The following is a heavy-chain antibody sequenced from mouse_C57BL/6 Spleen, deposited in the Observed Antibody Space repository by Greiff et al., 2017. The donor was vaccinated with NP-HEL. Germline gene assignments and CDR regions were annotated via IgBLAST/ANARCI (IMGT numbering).Heavy chain of an antibody. CDR3: ARDYGSFFDY. J-gene: IGHJ2*01. V-gene: IGHV3-6*01. Sequence: EVQLVESGPGLVKPSQSLSLTCSVTGYSITSGYYWNWIRQFPGNKLEWMGYISYDGSNNYNPSLKNRISITLDTSKNQFFLKLNSVTTEDTATYYCARDYGSFFDYWGQGTTLTVSS. CDR1: GYSITSGYY. D-gene: IGHD1-1*01. CDR2: ISYDGSN.